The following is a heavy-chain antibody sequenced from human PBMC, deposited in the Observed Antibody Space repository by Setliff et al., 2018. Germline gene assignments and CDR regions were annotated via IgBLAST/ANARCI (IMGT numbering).Heavy chain of an antibody. CDR3: ARTHCTTTSCFYFDY. Sequence: SETLSLTCTVSGASVTSFDYYWTWIRQSPGKGLEYIGHISHGVSTSYSPSLKSRLSISADTSKNQFSLKLTSVTAADTAVYYCARTHCTTTSCFYFDYWGQGTVVTAPQ. J-gene: IGHJ4*02. CDR1: GASVTSFDYY. CDR2: ISHGVST. D-gene: IGHD2-2*01. V-gene: IGHV4-30-4*01.